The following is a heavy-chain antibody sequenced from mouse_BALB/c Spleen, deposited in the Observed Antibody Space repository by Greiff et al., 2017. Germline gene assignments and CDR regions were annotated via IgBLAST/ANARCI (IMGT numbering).Heavy chain of an antibody. D-gene: IGHD1-1*01. CDR3: NVYYGSSYYAMDY. CDR2: IDPENGDT. Sequence: EVQLQESGAELVKPGASVKLSCTASGFNIKDTYMHWVKQRPEQGLEWIGWIDPENGDTEYAPKFQGKATMTADTSSNTAYLQLSSLTSEDTAVYYCNVYYGSSYYAMDYWGQGTSVTVSS. CDR1: GFNIKDTY. V-gene: IGHV14-4*02. J-gene: IGHJ4*01.